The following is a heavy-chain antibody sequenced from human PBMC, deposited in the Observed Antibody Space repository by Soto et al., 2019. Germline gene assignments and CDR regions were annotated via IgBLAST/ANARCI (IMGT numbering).Heavy chain of an antibody. V-gene: IGHV3-30*04. CDR3: ARDEITMVRGPGP. J-gene: IGHJ5*02. CDR1: GFTFSSYA. D-gene: IGHD3-10*01. Sequence: PGGSLRLSCADSGFTFSSYAMHWVRQAPGKGLEWVAIISYDGSIKYYADSVKGRFTISRDNSKNTLYLQMNSLRAEDTAVYYCARDEITMVRGPGPWGQGTLVTVSS. CDR2: ISYDGSIK.